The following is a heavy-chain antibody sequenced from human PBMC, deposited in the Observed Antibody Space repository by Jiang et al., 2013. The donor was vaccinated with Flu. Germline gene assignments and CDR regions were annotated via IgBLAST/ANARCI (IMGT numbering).Heavy chain of an antibody. D-gene: IGHD2-15*01. CDR1: GGSISSSNW. J-gene: IGHJ4*02. CDR3: ARDGCSGGSCYSDY. CDR2: ICHSGST. V-gene: IGHV4-4*02. Sequence: GPGLVKPSGTLSLTCAVSGGSISSSNWWSWVRQPPGKGLEWIGEICHSGSTNYNPSLKSRVTISVDKSKNQFSLKLSSVTAADTAVYYCARDGCSGGSCYSDYWGQGTLVTVSS.